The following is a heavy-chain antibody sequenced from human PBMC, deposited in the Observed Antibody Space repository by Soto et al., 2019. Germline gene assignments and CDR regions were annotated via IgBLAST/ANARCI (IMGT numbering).Heavy chain of an antibody. D-gene: IGHD2-2*01. J-gene: IGHJ5*02. V-gene: IGHV3-23*01. CDR2: ISSSDST. CDR1: GFPFSGYA. CDR3: AKGGGDVLVPVDDP. Sequence: PGGSLRLSCAASGFPFSGYAINWVRQAPGKGLEWVSSISSSDSTYYADSVKGRFTISRDNSKNSLFLQMNSLRAEDTAIYYCAKGGGDVLVPVDDPWGQGTLVTVSS.